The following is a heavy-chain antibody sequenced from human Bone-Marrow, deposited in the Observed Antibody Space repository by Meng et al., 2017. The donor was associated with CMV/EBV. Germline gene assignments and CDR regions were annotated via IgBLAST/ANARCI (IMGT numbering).Heavy chain of an antibody. D-gene: IGHD3-3*01. CDR2: INHSGGT. J-gene: IGHJ4*02. CDR3: ARDGAFYVLRYYFDY. Sequence: SETLSLTCAVYGESFSGYYWSWIRQPPGKGLEWIGEINHSGGTNYNPSLKSRVTISVDTSKNQLSLELYSVTAADTAVYYCARDGAFYVLRYYFDYWGQGPLVTFYS. V-gene: IGHV4-34*01. CDR1: GESFSGYY.